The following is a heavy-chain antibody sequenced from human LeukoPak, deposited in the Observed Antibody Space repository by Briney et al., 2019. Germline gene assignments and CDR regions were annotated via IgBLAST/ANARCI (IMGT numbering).Heavy chain of an antibody. CDR3: ARDGAYYYYGMDV. Sequence: KSGGSLRLSCAASGFTFSSYSMTWVRQAPGKGLEWVSSISSSSSYIYYADSVKGRFTISRDNAKNSLYLQMNSLRAGDTAVYYCARDGAYYYYGMDVWGQGTTVTVSS. D-gene: IGHD1-26*01. J-gene: IGHJ6*02. CDR2: ISSSSSYI. CDR1: GFTFSSYS. V-gene: IGHV3-21*01.